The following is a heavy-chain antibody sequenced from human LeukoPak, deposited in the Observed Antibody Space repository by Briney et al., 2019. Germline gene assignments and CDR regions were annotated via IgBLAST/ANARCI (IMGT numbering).Heavy chain of an antibody. D-gene: IGHD3-16*01. J-gene: IGHJ4*02. CDR1: GSTFSSYA. CDR3: ARENIRDLGVFDY. V-gene: IGHV1-69*13. Sequence: GASVKVSCKASGSTFSSYAISWVRQAPGQGLEWMGGIIPIFGTANYAQKFQGRVTITADESTSTAYMELSSLRSEDTAVYYCARENIRDLGVFDYWGQGTLVTVSS. CDR2: IIPIFGTA.